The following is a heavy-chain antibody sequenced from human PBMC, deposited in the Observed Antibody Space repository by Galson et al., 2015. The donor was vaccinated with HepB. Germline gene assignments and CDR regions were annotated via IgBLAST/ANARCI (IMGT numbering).Heavy chain of an antibody. CDR2: ISSSSSYI. V-gene: IGHV3-21*04. CDR1: GFTFSSYS. D-gene: IGHD5-12*01. Sequence: SLRLSCAASGFTFSSYSMNWVRQAPGKGLEWVSSISSSSSYIYYADSVKGRFTISRDNSKNTLYLQMNSLRAEDTAVYYCAKGVGGYDLDAFDIWGQGTMVTVSS. CDR3: AKGVGGYDLDAFDI. J-gene: IGHJ3*02.